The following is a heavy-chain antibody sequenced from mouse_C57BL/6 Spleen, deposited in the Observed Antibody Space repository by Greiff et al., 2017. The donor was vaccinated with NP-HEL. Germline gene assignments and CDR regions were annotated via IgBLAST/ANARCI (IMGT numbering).Heavy chain of an antibody. Sequence: EVKLVESEGGLVQPGSSMKLSCTASGFTFSDYYMAWVRQVPEKGLEWVANINYDGSSTYYLDSLKSRFIISRDNAKNILYLQMSSLKSEDTATYYCAREGDGFLFDYWGQGTTLTVSS. D-gene: IGHD2-3*01. CDR1: GFTFSDYY. CDR2: INYDGSST. V-gene: IGHV5-16*01. CDR3: AREGDGFLFDY. J-gene: IGHJ2*01.